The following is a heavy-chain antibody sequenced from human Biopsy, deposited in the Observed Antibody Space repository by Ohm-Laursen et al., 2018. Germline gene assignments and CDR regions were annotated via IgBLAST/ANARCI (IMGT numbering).Heavy chain of an antibody. D-gene: IGHD1-20*01. Sequence: ASVKVSCKASGYSFTNYYLHWVRQAPGQGLQWMGRINPNNDNTVYAQQFQGRVTMTKDTSTSTVYMDLSSLTFDDSAVYYCARGPRGLVAITATAYYFDLWGQGNLVTVSS. J-gene: IGHJ4*02. CDR3: ARGPRGLVAITATAYYFDL. CDR1: GYSFTNYY. CDR2: INPNNDNT. V-gene: IGHV1-46*01.